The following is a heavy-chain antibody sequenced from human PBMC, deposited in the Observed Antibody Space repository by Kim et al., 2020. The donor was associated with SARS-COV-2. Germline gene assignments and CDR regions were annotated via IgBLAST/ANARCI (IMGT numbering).Heavy chain of an antibody. V-gene: IGHV3-33*05. CDR2: ISYDGSNK. CDR1: GFTFSSYG. Sequence: GGSLRLSCAASGFTFSSYGMHWVRQAPGKGLEWVAVISYDGSNKYYADSVKGRFTISRDNSKNTLYLQMNSLRAEDTAVYYCARVGDGYNYDYWGQGTLVPVSS. J-gene: IGHJ4*02. CDR3: ARVGDGYNYDY. D-gene: IGHD5-12*01.